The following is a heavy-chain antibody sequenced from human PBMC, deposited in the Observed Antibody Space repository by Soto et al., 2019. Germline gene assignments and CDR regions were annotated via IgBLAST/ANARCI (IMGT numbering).Heavy chain of an antibody. CDR1: GFTFSSYA. CDR2: ISGSGGST. J-gene: IGHJ6*02. CDR3: AKDPDLYYYYGMDV. V-gene: IGHV3-23*01. Sequence: GGSLRLSCAASGFTFSSYAMSWVRQAPGKGLEWVSAISGSGGSTYYADSVKGRFTISRDNSKNTLYLQMNSLRAEDTAVYYCAKDPDLYYYYGMDVWGQGTTVTVSS.